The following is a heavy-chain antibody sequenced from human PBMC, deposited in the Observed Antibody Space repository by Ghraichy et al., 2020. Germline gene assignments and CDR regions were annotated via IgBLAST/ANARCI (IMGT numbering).Heavy chain of an antibody. D-gene: IGHD6-19*01. Sequence: GGSLRLSCAASGFTLSRYAMTWVRQAPGKGLEWVSLMNSGGGDTFYADSVKGRFTISGDNSKNTLYLQINSLRPEDTAVYYCAKKGVPGTGGSYLDYWGQGTLVTVSS. CDR1: GFTLSRYA. CDR3: AKKGVPGTGGSYLDY. CDR2: MNSGGGDT. J-gene: IGHJ4*02. V-gene: IGHV3-23*01.